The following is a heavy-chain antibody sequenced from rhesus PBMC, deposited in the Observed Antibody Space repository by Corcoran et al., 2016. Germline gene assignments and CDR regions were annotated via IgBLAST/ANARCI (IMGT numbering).Heavy chain of an antibody. V-gene: IGHV4-80*01. CDR1: GASIRRYG. CDR2: INGNSGST. D-gene: IGHD4-29*01. CDR3: ATNDYGSSFDY. Sequence: QVQLQESGPGLAKPSETLSLTCTASGASIRRYGWSGIRQAPGKGLEWIGEINGNSGSTNYNPSLKSRVTISRDTSKNQFSLKLTSVTAADSAVYSCATNDYGSSFDYWGQGVLVTVSS. J-gene: IGHJ4*01.